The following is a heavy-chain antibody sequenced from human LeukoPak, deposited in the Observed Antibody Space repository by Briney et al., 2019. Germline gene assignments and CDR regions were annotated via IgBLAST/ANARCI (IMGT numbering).Heavy chain of an antibody. Sequence: SVKVACKASGGTFSSYAISWVRQAPGQGLEWMGRIIPIFGIANYAQKFQGRVTITADKSTSTAYMELSSLRSEDTAVYYCAIYSKVKEYYYYGMDVWGQGTTVTVSS. CDR3: AIYSKVKEYYYYGMDV. V-gene: IGHV1-69*04. J-gene: IGHJ6*02. CDR2: IIPIFGIA. D-gene: IGHD4-11*01. CDR1: GGTFSSYA.